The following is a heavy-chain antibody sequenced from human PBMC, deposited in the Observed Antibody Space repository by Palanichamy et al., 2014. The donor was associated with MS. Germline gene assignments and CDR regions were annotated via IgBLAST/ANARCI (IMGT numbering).Heavy chain of an antibody. Sequence: EVQLVQSGGGLVQPGGSLKLSCAASGFNFSDSPIHWVRQASGKPPEWVGRIRSKANNYATAYTATVTGRFTISRDDSKNTAYLQMNGLKTEDTALYYCAWGSGPASDAFDIWGPGTMVTVSS. CDR1: GFNFSDSP. CDR3: AWGSGPASDAFDI. V-gene: IGHV3-73*02. J-gene: IGHJ3*02. D-gene: IGHD6-25*01. CDR2: IRSKANNYAT.